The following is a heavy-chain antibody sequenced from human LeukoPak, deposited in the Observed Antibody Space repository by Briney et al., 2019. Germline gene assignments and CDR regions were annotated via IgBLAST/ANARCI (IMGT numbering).Heavy chain of an antibody. CDR1: GFTFSDYY. CDR2: ISSSGSTI. J-gene: IGHJ4*02. Sequence: GGSLRLSCAASGFTFSDYYMNWIRQAPGKGLEWVSYISSSGSTIYYADSVKGRFTISRDNAKNSLYLQMNSLRAEDTAVYYCARGGLGYCSGGSCYPPEYYFDYWGQGTLVTVSS. D-gene: IGHD2-15*01. V-gene: IGHV3-11*01. CDR3: ARGGLGYCSGGSCYPPEYYFDY.